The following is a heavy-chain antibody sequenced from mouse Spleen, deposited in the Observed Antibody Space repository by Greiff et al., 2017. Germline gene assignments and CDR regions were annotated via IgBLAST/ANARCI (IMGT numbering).Heavy chain of an antibody. CDR2: INPNNGGT. D-gene: IGHD1-1*01. V-gene: IGHV1-22*01. CDR1: GYTFTDYN. Sequence: VQLQQSGPELVKPGASVKMSCKASGYTFTDYNMHWVKQSHGKSLEWIGYINPNNGGTSYNQKFKGKATLTVNKSSSTAYMELRSLTSEDSAVYYCARGGDYSAWYFDVWGAGTTVTVSS. J-gene: IGHJ1*01. CDR3: ARGGDYSAWYFDV.